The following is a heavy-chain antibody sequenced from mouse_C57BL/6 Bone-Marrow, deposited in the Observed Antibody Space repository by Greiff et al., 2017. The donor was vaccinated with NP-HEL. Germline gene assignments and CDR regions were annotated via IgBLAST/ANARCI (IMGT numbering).Heavy chain of an antibody. V-gene: IGHV1-58*01. J-gene: IGHJ1*03. CDR3: ARCFYWDFDV. CDR2: IYLENGYT. CDR1: GYTFTSYG. Sequence: VQLQQSGAELVRPGSSVKMSCKTSGYTFTSYGINWVKQRPGQGLEWIGYIYLENGYTEYNEKFKGKATLTSDTSSSTAYMQLSSLTSEDSAIYVGARCFYWDFDVWGTGTTVTVSS.